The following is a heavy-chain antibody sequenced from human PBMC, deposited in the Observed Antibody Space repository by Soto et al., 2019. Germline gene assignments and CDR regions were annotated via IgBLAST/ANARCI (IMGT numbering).Heavy chain of an antibody. Sequence: ASVKVSCKASGYTFTSYAMHWVRQAPGQRLEWMGWINAGNGNTKYSQKFQGRVTITRDTSASTAYMELSSLRSEDTAVYYCARDKYSYGSGTSFRDNWFDPWGQGTLVTVSS. D-gene: IGHD5-18*01. J-gene: IGHJ5*02. CDR2: INAGNGNT. CDR3: ARDKYSYGSGTSFRDNWFDP. V-gene: IGHV1-3*01. CDR1: GYTFTSYA.